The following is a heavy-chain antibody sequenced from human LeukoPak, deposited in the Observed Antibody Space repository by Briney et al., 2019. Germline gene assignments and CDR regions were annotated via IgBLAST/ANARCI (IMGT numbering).Heavy chain of an antibody. Sequence: GGSLRLSCAASGFTFSSYAMSWVRQAPGKGLEWVSAISGSGGSTYYADSVKGRFTISRDNSKNTLYLQMNSLRAEDTAVYYCAKGHYDSSGYYGMWAFDIWGQGTMVTVSS. CDR3: AKGHYDSSGYYGMWAFDI. J-gene: IGHJ3*02. CDR2: ISGSGGST. V-gene: IGHV3-23*01. CDR1: GFTFSSYA. D-gene: IGHD3-22*01.